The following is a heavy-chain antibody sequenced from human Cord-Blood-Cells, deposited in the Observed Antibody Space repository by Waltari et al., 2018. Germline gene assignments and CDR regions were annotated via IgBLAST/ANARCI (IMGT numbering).Heavy chain of an antibody. CDR3: ARGSYFDY. J-gene: IGHJ4*02. CDR1: GLHCRTHY. CDR2: IYSGCST. Sequence: EVQLVDSGGGLIQPWGSMRHSCAGSGLHCRTHYMIWVRPAPGKGLEWVSVIYSGCSTYYADSVKGRFTISRDNSKNTLYLQMNSLRAEDTAVYYCARGSYFDYWGQGTLVTVSS. V-gene: IGHV3-53*01.